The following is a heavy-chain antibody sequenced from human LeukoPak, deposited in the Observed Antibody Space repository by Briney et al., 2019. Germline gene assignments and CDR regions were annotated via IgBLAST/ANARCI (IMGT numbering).Heavy chain of an antibody. J-gene: IGHJ4*02. CDR2: ISGGGSHS. CDR3: ARGSAWACHGVRCYPLDN. D-gene: IGHD2-8*01. Sequence: PGGSLRLSCAASGFTFSSYAMSWVRQAPGRGLEWIAAISGGGSHSWRADSVKGRFTISSDNSRDTLYLQMNSLRVGDTAVYYCARGSAWACHGVRCYPLDNWGQGALVTVSS. CDR1: GFTFSSYA. V-gene: IGHV3-23*01.